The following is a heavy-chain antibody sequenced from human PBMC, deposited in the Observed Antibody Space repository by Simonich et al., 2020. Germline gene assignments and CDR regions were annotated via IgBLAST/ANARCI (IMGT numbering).Heavy chain of an antibody. Sequence: EVQLVESGGGLVQPGGSLRLSCAASGFTFSSYWMSWVRQAPGKGLEWARMVDGKGLEAVDKKKQDGSEKYYGDSGKGRFTISRDNAKNSLYLQMNSLRAEDTAVYYCARDREVYGSGSYYNYWGQGTLVTVSS. D-gene: IGHD3-10*01. CDR3: ARDREVYGSGSYYNY. CDR1: GFTFSSYW. V-gene: IGHV3-7*04. CDR2: KKQDGSEK. J-gene: IGHJ4*02.